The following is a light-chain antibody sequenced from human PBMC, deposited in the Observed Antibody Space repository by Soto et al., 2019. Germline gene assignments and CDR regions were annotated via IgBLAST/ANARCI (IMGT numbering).Light chain of an antibody. CDR3: SSHTTSNTRV. CDR1: SSDVGAYNY. J-gene: IGLJ1*01. CDR2: EVS. Sequence: QSVLTQPASVAGSPGQSITISCTGTSSDVGAYNYVSWYQQHPGKAPKLIIYEVSNRPSGVSWRFSGSKSGNTASLTISGLQSEDEADYYCSSHTTSNTRVCGTGTKVTVL. V-gene: IGLV2-14*01.